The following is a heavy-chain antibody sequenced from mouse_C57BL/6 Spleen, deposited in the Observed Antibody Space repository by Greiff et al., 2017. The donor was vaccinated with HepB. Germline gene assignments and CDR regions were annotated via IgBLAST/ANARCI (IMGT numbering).Heavy chain of an antibody. V-gene: IGHV1-52*01. CDR2: IDPSDSET. J-gene: IGHJ2*01. CDR3: ARSSGFDY. CDR1: GYTFTSYW. D-gene: IGHD1-1*01. Sequence: VQLKQPGAELVRPGSSVKLSCKASGYTFTSYWMHWVKQRPIQGLEWIGNIDPSDSETHYNQKFKDKATLTVDKSSSTAYMQLSSLTSEDSAVYYCARSSGFDYWGQGTTLTVSS.